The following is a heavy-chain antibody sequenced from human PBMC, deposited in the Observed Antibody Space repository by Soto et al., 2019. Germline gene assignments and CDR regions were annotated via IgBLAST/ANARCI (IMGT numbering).Heavy chain of an antibody. CDR2: IAGSGGDI. CDR3: AKKYRGTYPFHH. Sequence: AGSLRLSCAASAFPFSSYAMAWVRQAPGRGLEWVSSIAGSGGDISYADSVKGRFTISRDNSKNTLYLQMDSLRAEDTAIYYCAKKYRGTYPFHHGGEGTMVTV. V-gene: IGHV3-23*01. J-gene: IGHJ4*02. D-gene: IGHD1-26*01. CDR1: AFPFSSYA.